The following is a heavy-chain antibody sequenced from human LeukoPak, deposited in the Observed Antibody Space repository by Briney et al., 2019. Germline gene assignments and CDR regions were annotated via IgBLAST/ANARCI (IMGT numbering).Heavy chain of an antibody. CDR2: ISYDGSNK. J-gene: IGHJ4*02. V-gene: IGHV3-30*03. D-gene: IGHD3-9*01. CDR1: GFTFSSYG. Sequence: GGSLRLSCAASGFTFSSYGMHWVRQAPGKGLEWVAVISYDGSNKYYADSVKGRFTISRDNSKNTLYLQMNSLRAEDTAVYYCARANNIRYFDWLLSYFDYWGQGTPVTVSS. CDR3: ARANNIRYFDWLLSYFDY.